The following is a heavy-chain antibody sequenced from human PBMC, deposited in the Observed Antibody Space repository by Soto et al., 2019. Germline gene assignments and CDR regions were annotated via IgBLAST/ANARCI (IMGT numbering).Heavy chain of an antibody. Sequence: PGGSLRLSCAASGFTFSSYAMHWVRQAPGKGLEWVAVISYDGSNKYYADSVKGRFTISRDNSKNTLYLQMNSLRAEDTAVYYWAIEFPGYSSGSLGDWGQGTLVTVSS. D-gene: IGHD6-19*01. V-gene: IGHV3-30-3*01. CDR3: AIEFPGYSSGSLGD. J-gene: IGHJ4*02. CDR1: GFTFSSYA. CDR2: ISYDGSNK.